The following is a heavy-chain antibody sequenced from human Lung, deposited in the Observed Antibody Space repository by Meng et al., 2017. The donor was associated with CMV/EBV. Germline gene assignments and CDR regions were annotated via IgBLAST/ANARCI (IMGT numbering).Heavy chain of an antibody. Sequence: LTXVVSGFSFSSYSMNWVRQAPGKGLEWVSYISSGSSTIYYADSVKGRFTISRDNAKNSLYLQMNSLRAEDTAVYYCARGVGSSGYYPDYWGQGTXVTVSS. CDR2: ISSGSSTI. V-gene: IGHV3-48*04. CDR3: ARGVGSSGYYPDY. D-gene: IGHD3-22*01. J-gene: IGHJ4*02. CDR1: GFSFSSYS.